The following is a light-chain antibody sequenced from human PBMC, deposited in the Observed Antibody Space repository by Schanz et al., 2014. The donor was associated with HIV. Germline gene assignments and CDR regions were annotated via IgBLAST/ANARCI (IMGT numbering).Light chain of an antibody. J-gene: IGKJ4*01. CDR3: QESGSSPT. CDR1: QSVSSSY. CDR2: HSS. Sequence: EIVLTQTPATLSVSPGERATLSCRASQSVSSSYLAWYQQKPGQAPRLLIFHSSRRATGIPDRFSGSGSGTDFTLSISRLEPEDFAVYYCQESGSSPTFGGGTKVEIK. V-gene: IGKV3-20*01.